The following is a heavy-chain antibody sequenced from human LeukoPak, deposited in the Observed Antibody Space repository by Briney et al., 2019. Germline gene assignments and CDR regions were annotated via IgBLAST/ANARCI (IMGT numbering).Heavy chain of an antibody. CDR1: GYTFTSYD. CDR3: ARALQLAGYMDV. CDR2: MDPNSGNT. D-gene: IGHD5-18*01. J-gene: IGHJ6*03. V-gene: IGHV1-8*03. Sequence: ASVKVSCKASGYTFTSYDINWVRQATGQGLEWMGWMDPNSGNTGYAQKFQGRVTITRNTSISTAYMELSSLRSEDTAVYYCARALQLAGYMDVWGKGTTVSVSS.